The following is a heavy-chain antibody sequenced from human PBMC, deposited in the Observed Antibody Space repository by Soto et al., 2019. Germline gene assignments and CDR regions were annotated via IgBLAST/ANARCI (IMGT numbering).Heavy chain of an antibody. V-gene: IGHV3-23*01. Sequence: EVQLLESGGGVVQPGGSLRLSCAASGFTFSSYAMSWVRQAPGRGLEWVSSISGSGDSTYYEDSVKGRFTISRDNSKNMLYLELNGLRAEDTALYYCARDRLASVVIEGTFYWGQGTLVTVSP. D-gene: IGHD2-15*01. CDR2: ISGSGDST. J-gene: IGHJ4*02. CDR1: GFTFSSYA. CDR3: ARDRLASVVIEGTFY.